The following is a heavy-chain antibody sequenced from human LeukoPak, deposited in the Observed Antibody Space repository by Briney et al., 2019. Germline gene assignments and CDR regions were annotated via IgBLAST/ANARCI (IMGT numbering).Heavy chain of an antibody. D-gene: IGHD6-13*01. Sequence: PSETLSLTCAVYGGSFSGYYWSWIRQPPGKGLEWIGEIYHSGSTNYNPSLKSRVTISVDKSKNQFSLKLSPVTAADTAVYYCARGLLYRSSWAYWGQGTLVTVSS. CDR1: GGSFSGYY. V-gene: IGHV4-34*01. CDR3: ARGLLYRSSWAY. J-gene: IGHJ4*02. CDR2: IYHSGST.